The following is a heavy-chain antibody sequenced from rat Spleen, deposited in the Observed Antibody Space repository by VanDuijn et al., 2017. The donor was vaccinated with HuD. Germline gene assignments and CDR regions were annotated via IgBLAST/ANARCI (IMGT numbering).Heavy chain of an antibody. CDR1: GFTFSNYD. CDR2: ITNTGGST. D-gene: IGHD4-6*01. CDR3: ARHWGY. Sequence: EVQLVESGGGLVQPGRSMKLSCAASGFTFSNYDMAWVRQAPTKGLEWVASITNTGGSTYYPDSVKGRFTISRDNAKSTLYLQMDSLRSEDTATYYCARHWGYWGQGVMVTVSS. V-gene: IGHV5-25*01. J-gene: IGHJ2*01.